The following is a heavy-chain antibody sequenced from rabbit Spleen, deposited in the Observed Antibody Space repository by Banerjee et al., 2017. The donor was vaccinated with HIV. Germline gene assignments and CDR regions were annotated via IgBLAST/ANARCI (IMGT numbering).Heavy chain of an antibody. Sequence: QEQLEESGGDLVKPEGSLTLTCTASGFSFSSSYWICWVRQAPGKGLEWIACIYGGSSGSTWYASWAKGRFTISKTSSTTVTLQMTSLTAADTATYFCARDLTDVIGWNFGWWGPGTLVTVS. CDR1: GFSFSSSYW. D-gene: IGHD1-1*01. J-gene: IGHJ4*01. V-gene: IGHV1S45*01. CDR3: ARDLTDVIGWNFGW. CDR2: IYGGSSGST.